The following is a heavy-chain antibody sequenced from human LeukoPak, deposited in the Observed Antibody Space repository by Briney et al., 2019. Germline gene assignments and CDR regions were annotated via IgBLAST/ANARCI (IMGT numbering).Heavy chain of an antibody. D-gene: IGHD2/OR15-2a*01. V-gene: IGHV3-53*04. Sequence: ETLSLTCTVSGGSISSYYWSWVRQAPGKGLEWVSVIYSGGSTYYADSVKGRFTISRHNSKNTLYLQMNSLRAEDTAVYYCASRISWGQGTLVTVSS. CDR1: GGSISSYY. CDR3: ASRIS. J-gene: IGHJ5*02. CDR2: IYSGGST.